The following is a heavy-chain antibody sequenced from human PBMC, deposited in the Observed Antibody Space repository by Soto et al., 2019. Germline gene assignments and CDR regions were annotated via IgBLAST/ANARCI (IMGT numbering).Heavy chain of an antibody. CDR2: MSHSGGN. Sequence: QVQLQQWGAGLLKPSETLSLTCAVFGGSVNSGNYYWSWIRQPPGQGLEWIGEMSHSGGNHFNPYLQSRVTISVDTSKNQFSLTMSSVTAADPALYYCARVERGTATTVVDAFDIWGPGTMVTVSS. J-gene: IGHJ3*02. CDR1: GGSVNSGNYY. D-gene: IGHD1-1*01. V-gene: IGHV4-34*01. CDR3: ARVERGTATTVVDAFDI.